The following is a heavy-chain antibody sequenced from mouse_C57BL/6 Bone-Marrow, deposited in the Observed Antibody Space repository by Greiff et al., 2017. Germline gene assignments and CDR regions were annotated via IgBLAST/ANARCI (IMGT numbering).Heavy chain of an antibody. D-gene: IGHD2-5*01. CDR1: GYTFTSYW. Sequence: QVHVKQSGAELVRPGSSVKLSCKASGYTFTSYWMHWVKQRPIQGLEWIGNIDPSDSETHYNQKFKDKATLTVDKSSSTAYMQLSSLTSEDSAVYYCARASNYDAMDYWGQGTSVTVSS. J-gene: IGHJ4*01. CDR2: IDPSDSET. CDR3: ARASNYDAMDY. V-gene: IGHV1-52*01.